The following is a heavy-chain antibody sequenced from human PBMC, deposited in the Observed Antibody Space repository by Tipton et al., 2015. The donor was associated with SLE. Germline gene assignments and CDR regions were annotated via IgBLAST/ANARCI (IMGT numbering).Heavy chain of an antibody. CDR1: GGSIITGGYY. D-gene: IGHD2-21*02. CDR2: ISDGGGT. CDR3: ARGMVTWRGAIIGADV. Sequence: TLSLTCTVSGGSIITGGYYWSWIRQPAGKGLEWIGHISDGGGTNYNPSRKSRVTISVDPAKNHFSLKLTSVTAADTAVYYCARGMVTWRGAIIGADVWGQGTTVNVSS. J-gene: IGHJ6*02. V-gene: IGHV4-61*09.